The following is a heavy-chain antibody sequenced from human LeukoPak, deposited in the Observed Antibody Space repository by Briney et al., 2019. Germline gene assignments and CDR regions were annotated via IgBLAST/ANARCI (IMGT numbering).Heavy chain of an antibody. CDR3: ARHLSHTSGSYDY. J-gene: IGHJ4*02. CDR1: GYTFTAYY. V-gene: IGHV1-2*02. D-gene: IGHD1-26*01. Sequence: ASVKVSYKASGYTFTAYYMHWVRPAPGQGLEWMGWINPNSGGTNYAQKFQGRVTMTRDTSISTAYTEVSRLRSDDTAVYYCARHLSHTSGSYDYWGQGTLVTVSS. CDR2: INPNSGGT.